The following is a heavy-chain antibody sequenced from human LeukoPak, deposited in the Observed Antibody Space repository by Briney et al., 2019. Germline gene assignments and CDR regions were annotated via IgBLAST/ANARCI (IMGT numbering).Heavy chain of an antibody. J-gene: IGHJ5*02. V-gene: IGHV1-69*04. CDR1: GGTFSSYA. D-gene: IGHD2-15*01. CDR2: IIPILGIA. CDR3: ASGWWFDP. Sequence: GASVKVSCKASGGTFSSYAISWVRQAPGQGLEWMGRIIPILGIANYAQKFQGRVTITADKSTSTAYMELSSLRSEATAVYCCASGWWFDPWGQGTLVTVSS.